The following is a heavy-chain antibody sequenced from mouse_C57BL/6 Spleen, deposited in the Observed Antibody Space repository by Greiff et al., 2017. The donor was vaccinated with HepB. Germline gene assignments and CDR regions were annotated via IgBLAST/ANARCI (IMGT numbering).Heavy chain of an antibody. V-gene: IGHV2-2*01. CDR1: GFSLTSYG. J-gene: IGHJ2*01. CDR2: IWSGGST. CDR3: ARKGRTEGYFDY. Sequence: VKLEESGPGLVQPSQSLSITCTVSGFSLTSYGVHWVRQSLGKGLEWLGVIWSGGSTDYNAAFISRLSISKDNSKSQVFFKMNSLQADDTAIYYCARKGRTEGYFDYWGQGTTLTVSS.